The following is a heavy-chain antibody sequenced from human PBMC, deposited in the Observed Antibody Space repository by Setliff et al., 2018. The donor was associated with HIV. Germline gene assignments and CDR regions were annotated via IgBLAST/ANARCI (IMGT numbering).Heavy chain of an antibody. V-gene: IGHV1-69*05. D-gene: IGHD3-22*01. J-gene: IGHJ3*02. CDR2: RSPIFSTT. Sequence: SVKVSCKGSGDTYTTYVVSWVRQAPGQGLEWMGGRSPIFSTTNYAQKLQGRVTITTDESTSRAYMELRSLGSEDTAVYYCAITSRGYSLQRGGAFDIWGQGTLVTVSS. CDR1: GDTYTTYV. CDR3: AITSRGYSLQRGGAFDI.